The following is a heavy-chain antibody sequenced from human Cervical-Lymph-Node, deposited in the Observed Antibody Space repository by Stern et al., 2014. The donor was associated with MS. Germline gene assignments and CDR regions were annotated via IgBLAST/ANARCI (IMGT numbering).Heavy chain of an antibody. D-gene: IGHD3-22*01. V-gene: IGHV3-23*04. Sequence: EVQLVESGGGWVQPGGSRRLSCAASGFIFPHYALSWVRQAPGKGLEWVSRISGSGETTYYADSVKGRFTVSRDTSKNTMYLQMSGLRADDTAVYYCAKTYDDDRSGYYFPALDALDMWGQGTMVTVSS. J-gene: IGHJ3*02. CDR2: ISGSGETT. CDR1: GFIFPHYA. CDR3: AKTYDDDRSGYYFPALDALDM.